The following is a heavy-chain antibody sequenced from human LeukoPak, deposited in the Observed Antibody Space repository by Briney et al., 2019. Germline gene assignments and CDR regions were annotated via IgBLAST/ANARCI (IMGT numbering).Heavy chain of an antibody. J-gene: IGHJ5*02. D-gene: IGHD3-3*01. CDR1: GGSSSGYY. CDR2: IYYSGST. V-gene: IGHV4-34*01. CDR3: ARDFPTTIFLFDP. Sequence: SETLSLTCAVYGGSSSGYYWSWIRQPPGKGLEWIGSIYYSGSTYYNPSLKSRVTISVDTSKNQFSLKLSSVTAADTAVYYCARDFPTTIFLFDPWGQGTLVTVSS.